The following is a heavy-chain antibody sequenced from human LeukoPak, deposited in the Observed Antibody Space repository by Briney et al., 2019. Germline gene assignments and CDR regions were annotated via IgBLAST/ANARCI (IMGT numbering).Heavy chain of an antibody. D-gene: IGHD2-2*01. Sequence: GGSLRLSCAASGFTFSSYAMSWVRQAPWKGLEWVSAISGSGGSTYYADSVKGRFTISRDNSKNTLYLQMNSLRAEDTAVYYCAKDPLVVPAAPSGSAYYWGQGTLVTVSS. CDR2: ISGSGGST. CDR3: AKDPLVVPAAPSGSAYY. V-gene: IGHV3-23*01. CDR1: GFTFSSYA. J-gene: IGHJ4*02.